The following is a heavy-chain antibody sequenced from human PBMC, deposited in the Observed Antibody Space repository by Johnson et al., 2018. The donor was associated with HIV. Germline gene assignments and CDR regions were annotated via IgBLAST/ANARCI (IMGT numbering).Heavy chain of an antibody. V-gene: IGHV3-48*03. Sequence: VLLVESGGGVVRPGWSLRLSCAASGFTFDDYGMSWVRQAPGKGLEWVSYISSSGSTIYYADSVKGRFTISRDNAKNSLYLQMNSLRAGDTAIYYCAKGMDSGYDRDDAFDIWGQGTMVTVSS. J-gene: IGHJ3*02. CDR1: GFTFDDYG. D-gene: IGHD5-12*01. CDR2: ISSSGSTI. CDR3: AKGMDSGYDRDDAFDI.